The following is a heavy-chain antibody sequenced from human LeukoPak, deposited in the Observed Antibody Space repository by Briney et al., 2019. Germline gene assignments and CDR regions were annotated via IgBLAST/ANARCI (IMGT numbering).Heavy chain of an antibody. Sequence: PSETLSLTCTVSGDSVTNHQWSWVRQPPGKGLEWIAYIHHSGSTNYNPPLKNRVTISMDTSKNQFSLRLISVTAAVAAVYDWARYPLAFDFWGQGILVTVSA. CDR2: IHHSGST. CDR3: ARYPLAFDF. V-gene: IGHV4-59*02. D-gene: IGHD6-6*01. J-gene: IGHJ4*02. CDR1: GDSVTNHQ.